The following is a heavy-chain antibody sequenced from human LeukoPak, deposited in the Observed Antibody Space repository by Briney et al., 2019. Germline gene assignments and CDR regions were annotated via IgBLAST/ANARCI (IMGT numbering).Heavy chain of an antibody. D-gene: IGHD6-19*01. J-gene: IGHJ5*02. V-gene: IGHV1-8*01. Sequence: GASVKVSCKASGYTFTSYDINWVRQATGQGLEWMGWMNPNSGNTGYAQKFQGRVTMTRNTSISTAHMELSSLRSEDTAVYYCARDSSGWYHWFDPWGQGTLVTVSS. CDR1: GYTFTSYD. CDR3: ARDSSGWYHWFDP. CDR2: MNPNSGNT.